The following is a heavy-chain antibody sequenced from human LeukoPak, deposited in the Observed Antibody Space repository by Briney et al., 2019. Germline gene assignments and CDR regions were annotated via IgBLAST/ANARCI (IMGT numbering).Heavy chain of an antibody. CDR1: GFTFSSYA. CDR3: AKDMGSSGYYYLDY. Sequence: GGSLRLSCAASGFTFSSYAMSWVRQAPGKGLEWVSAISGSGGSTYYADSVKGRFTISRDNAKNSLYLQMNSLRAEDTALYYCAKDMGSSGYYYLDYWGQGTLVTVSS. J-gene: IGHJ4*02. D-gene: IGHD3-22*01. V-gene: IGHV3-23*01. CDR2: ISGSGGST.